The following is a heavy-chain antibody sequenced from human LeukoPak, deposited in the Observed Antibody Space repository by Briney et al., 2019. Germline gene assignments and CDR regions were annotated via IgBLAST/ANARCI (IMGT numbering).Heavy chain of an antibody. Sequence: PGRSLRLSCAASGFTFSSYGVHWVRQAPGKGLEWVAVISYDGSNKYYADSVKGRLTISRDNSKNTLYLQMNSLRAEDTAVHYCAKDLDEGGELLWLRNWGQGTLVTVSS. CDR2: ISYDGSNK. D-gene: IGHD3-10*01. CDR3: AKDLDEGGELLWLRN. J-gene: IGHJ4*02. CDR1: GFTFSSYG. V-gene: IGHV3-30*18.